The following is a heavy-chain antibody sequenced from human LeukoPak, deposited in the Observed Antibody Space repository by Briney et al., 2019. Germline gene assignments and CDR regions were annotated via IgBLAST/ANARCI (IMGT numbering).Heavy chain of an antibody. D-gene: IGHD1-1*01. CDR1: GGSFSGYY. V-gene: IGHV4-34*01. CDR2: INHSGST. CDR3: ARLNWRSGWYFDL. J-gene: IGHJ2*01. Sequence: PSETLSLTCAVYGGSFSGYYWSWIRQPPGEGLEWIGEINHSGSTNYNPSLKSRVTISVDTSKNQFSLKLSSVTAADTAVYYCARLNWRSGWYFDLWGRGTLVTVSS.